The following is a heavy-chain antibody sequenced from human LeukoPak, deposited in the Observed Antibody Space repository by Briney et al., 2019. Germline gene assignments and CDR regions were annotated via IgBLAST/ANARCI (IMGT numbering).Heavy chain of an antibody. J-gene: IGHJ4*02. Sequence: SQTLSLTCTVSGGSISSGDYYWSWIRQPPGKGLEWIGYIYYSGSTYYNPSLKSRVTISVDTSKNQFSLKLSSVTAADTAVYYCARVDISGWYVEGWGQGTLVTVSS. D-gene: IGHD6-19*01. CDR1: GGSISSGDYY. CDR3: ARVDISGWYVEG. CDR2: IYYSGST. V-gene: IGHV4-30-4*01.